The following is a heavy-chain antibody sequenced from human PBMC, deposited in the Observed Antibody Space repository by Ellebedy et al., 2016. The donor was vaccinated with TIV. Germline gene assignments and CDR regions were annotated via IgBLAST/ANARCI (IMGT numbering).Heavy chain of an antibody. CDR3: ARGSAPSLGMDV. V-gene: IGHV1-2*04. D-gene: IGHD2-15*01. CDR2: INPNSGGT. J-gene: IGHJ6*02. CDR1: GYTFTGYY. Sequence: ASVKVSCXASGYTFTGYYMHWVRQAPGQGLEWMGWINPNSGGTNYAQKFQGWVTMTRDTSISTAYMELRSLRSDDTAVYYCARGSAPSLGMDVWGQGTTVTVSS.